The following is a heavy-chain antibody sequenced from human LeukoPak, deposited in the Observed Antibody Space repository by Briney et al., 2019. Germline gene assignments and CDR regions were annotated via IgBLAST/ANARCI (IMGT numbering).Heavy chain of an antibody. CDR2: IIPIFGTA. CDR1: GGTFSSYA. D-gene: IGHD3-10*01. J-gene: IGHJ6*03. V-gene: IGHV1-69*05. Sequence: GASVKVSCKASGGTFSSYAISWVRQAPGQGLEWMGGIIPIFGTANYAQKFQGRVTITTDESTSTAYMELSSLRSEDAAVYYCARGQRGYYYYMDVWGKGTTVAVSS. CDR3: ARGQRGYYYYMDV.